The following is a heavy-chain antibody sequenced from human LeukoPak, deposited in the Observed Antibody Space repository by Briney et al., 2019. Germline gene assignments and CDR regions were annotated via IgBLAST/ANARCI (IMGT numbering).Heavy chain of an antibody. J-gene: IGHJ4*02. CDR3: AKAGIGADGAGFLCEY. V-gene: IGHV3-23*01. CDR1: GFTFSDYA. Sequence: GGSPTLSCAASGFTFSDYAMSWVRQAPGKGLEWVSTASYYVGKQYHADSVRGRFTVSRDNSRNTVSLQMSSLRVEDTGIYYCAKAGIGADGAGFLCEYWGQGTLVTVSS. D-gene: IGHD1-1*01. CDR2: ASYYVGKQ.